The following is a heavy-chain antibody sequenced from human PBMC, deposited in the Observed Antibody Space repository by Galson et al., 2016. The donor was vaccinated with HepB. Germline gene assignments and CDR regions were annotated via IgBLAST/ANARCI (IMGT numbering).Heavy chain of an antibody. CDR3: ARHRPDPSIEVPGPGYFYY. J-gene: IGHJ4*02. V-gene: IGHV4-39*01. Sequence: SETLSLTCTVSGGSISSSDYYWGWIRQPPGKGLEWIGSIYYGGSTYYNPSLKSRVTMPVDTSRNQFSLRLTSVTAADTAVYYCARHRPDPSIEVPGPGYFYYWGQGTLVTVSS. D-gene: IGHD6-19*01. CDR1: GGSISSSDYY. CDR2: IYYGGST.